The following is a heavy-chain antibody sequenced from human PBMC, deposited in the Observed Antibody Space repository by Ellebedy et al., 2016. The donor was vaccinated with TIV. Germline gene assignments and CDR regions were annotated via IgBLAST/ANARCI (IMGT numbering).Heavy chain of an antibody. CDR2: INHSGST. Sequence: SETLSLTXAVYGGSFSGYYWSWIRQPPGKGLEWIGEINHSGSTNYNPSLKSRVTISVATSKNQFSLKLGSVTAADTAVYYCARLGGGSSLSYYYYYMDVWGKGTTVTVSS. V-gene: IGHV4-34*01. D-gene: IGHD6-6*01. CDR1: GGSFSGYY. J-gene: IGHJ6*03. CDR3: ARLGGGSSLSYYYYYMDV.